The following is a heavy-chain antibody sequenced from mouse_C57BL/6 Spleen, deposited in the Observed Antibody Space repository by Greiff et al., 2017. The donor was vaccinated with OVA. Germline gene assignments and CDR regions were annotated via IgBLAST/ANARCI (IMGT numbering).Heavy chain of an antibody. D-gene: IGHD2-3*01. V-gene: IGHV5-17*01. J-gene: IGHJ2*01. CDR2: ISSGSSPI. CDR3: ARDGYYFDY. CDR1: GFTFSDYG. Sequence: EVKLVESGGGLVKPGGSLKLSCAASGFTFSDYGMHWVRQAPEKGLEWVAYISSGSSPIYYADKVKGRFTISRDNAKNTLFLQMTSLRSEDTAMYYCARDGYYFDYWGQGTTLTVSS.